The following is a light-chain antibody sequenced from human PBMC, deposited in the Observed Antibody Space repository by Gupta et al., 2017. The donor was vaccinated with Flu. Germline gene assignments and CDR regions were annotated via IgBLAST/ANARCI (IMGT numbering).Light chain of an antibody. CDR2: GAS. V-gene: IGKV3-20*01. CDR1: QSVSSSY. CDR3: QQYGSSPPT. J-gene: IGKJ3*01. Sequence: GTLSLSPGERATLSCRASQSVSSSYLAWYQQKPGQAPRLLIYGASSRATGIPDRFSGSGSGTDFTLTISRLEPEDFAVYYCQQYGSSPPTFGPGTKVDIK.